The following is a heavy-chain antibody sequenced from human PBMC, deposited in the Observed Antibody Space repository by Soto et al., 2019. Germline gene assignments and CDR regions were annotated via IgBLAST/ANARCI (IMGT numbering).Heavy chain of an antibody. CDR2: IWYDGSNK. J-gene: IGHJ4*02. CDR3: ARDYHGYSYGYSGLAY. CDR1: GFTFSSYG. D-gene: IGHD5-18*01. Sequence: QVQLVESGGGVVQPGRSLRLSCAASGFTFSSYGMHWVRQAPGKGLEWVAVIWYDGSNKYYADSVKGRFTISRDNSKNTLYLQMNSLRAEDTAVYYCARDYHGYSYGYSGLAYWGQGTLVTVSS. V-gene: IGHV3-33*01.